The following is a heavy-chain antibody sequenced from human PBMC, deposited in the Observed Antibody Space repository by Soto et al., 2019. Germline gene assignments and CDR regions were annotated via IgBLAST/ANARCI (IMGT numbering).Heavy chain of an antibody. D-gene: IGHD3-3*01. CDR2: IYWDDDK. Sequence: KESGPTQVKPRQTLTLTCTFSGFSLTPSGVGVGWIRQSPGKAPEWLALIYWDDDKRYSPSLKSRLTITKDTSKNQVVLTMADLDPADTATSYCAHRVLRTVFGLVTTTAIYFDFWGQGTPVAVSS. CDR1: GFSLTPSGVG. J-gene: IGHJ4*02. V-gene: IGHV2-5*02. CDR3: AHRVLRTVFGLVTTTAIYFDF.